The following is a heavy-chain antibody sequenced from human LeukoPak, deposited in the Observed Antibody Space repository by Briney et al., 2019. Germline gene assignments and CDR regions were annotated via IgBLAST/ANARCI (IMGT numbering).Heavy chain of an antibody. J-gene: IGHJ4*02. V-gene: IGHV3-20*04. CDR3: ARGGTVTFPLDY. Sequence: PGGSLRLSCAASGFTFDDDGMSWVRQEPGKRLQWVSGINWNGGSTGYAESVKGRFTISRDNAKNSLYLQMNSLRAEDTALYYCARGGTVTFPLDYWGEGTLVTVSS. CDR2: INWNGGST. D-gene: IGHD4-17*01. CDR1: GFTFDDDG.